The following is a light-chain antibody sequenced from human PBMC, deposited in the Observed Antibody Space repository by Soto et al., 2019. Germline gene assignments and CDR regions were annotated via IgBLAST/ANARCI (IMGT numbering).Light chain of an antibody. CDR1: QGISSY. CDR2: ATS. Sequence: DTQLTQSPSFLSASVGDRVTITCRASQGISSYLAWYQQKPGKAPKLLIYATSTLQSVVPSRFSGSESGTEFTLTISSLQPEDFATYFCLQLNSYPLTFGGGTRVEIK. V-gene: IGKV1-9*01. CDR3: LQLNSYPLT. J-gene: IGKJ4*01.